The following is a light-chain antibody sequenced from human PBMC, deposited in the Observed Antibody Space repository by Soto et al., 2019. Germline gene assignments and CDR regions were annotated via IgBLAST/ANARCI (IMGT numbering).Light chain of an antibody. J-gene: IGKJ4*01. CDR2: DAS. V-gene: IGKV1-5*01. Sequence: IQMTQSPSSLSAFIGDRVTITCRASHSISNWLAWYQQKSGKAPKPLIYDASRLESGVPSRFSGSGSGTDFTLTISSLQPEDFVTYYCQQSYSTPLTFGGGTKVDI. CDR3: QQSYSTPLT. CDR1: HSISNW.